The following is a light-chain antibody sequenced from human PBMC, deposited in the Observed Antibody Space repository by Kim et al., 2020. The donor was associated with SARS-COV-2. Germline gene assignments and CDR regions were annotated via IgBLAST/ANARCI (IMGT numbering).Light chain of an antibody. CDR3: QKYNSAPRT. Sequence: DIQMTQSPSSLSASVGDRVTITCRASQGISNYLAWYQHRPGRVPKLLIYAASTLQSGLPSRFSGSGSGTDFTLTISSLQPEDVATYYCQKYNSAPRTFGQGTKVDIK. CDR2: AAS. J-gene: IGKJ1*01. V-gene: IGKV1-27*01. CDR1: QGISNY.